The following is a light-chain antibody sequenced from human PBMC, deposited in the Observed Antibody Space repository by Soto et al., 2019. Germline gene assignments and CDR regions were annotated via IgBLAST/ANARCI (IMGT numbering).Light chain of an antibody. V-gene: IGKV1-39*01. CDR2: AAS. Sequence: DIQMTQSPSSLSASVGDRVTITCRASQSISSYLNWYQQKPGKAPKLLIYAASSLQSGVPSRFSGSGSGKDGTLTISSLQPEEGATDYGQQRYSTQLTVGGGTKVDIK. CDR1: QSISSY. J-gene: IGKJ4*01. CDR3: QQRYSTQLT.